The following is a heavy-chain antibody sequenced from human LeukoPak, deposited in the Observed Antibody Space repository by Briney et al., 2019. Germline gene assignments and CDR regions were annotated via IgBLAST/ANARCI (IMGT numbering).Heavy chain of an antibody. J-gene: IGHJ4*02. V-gene: IGHV3-15*01. CDR2: IKSKTDGGTT. Sequence: GGSLRLSCAASGFTFSNAWMSWVRQAPGKGLEWVGRIKSKTDGGTTDYAAPVKGRFTISRDDSKNTLYLQMNSLKTEDTAVHYCTTEGYCSSTSCYRDYWGQGTLVTVSS. CDR3: TTEGYCSSTSCYRDY. D-gene: IGHD2-2*01. CDR1: GFTFSNAW.